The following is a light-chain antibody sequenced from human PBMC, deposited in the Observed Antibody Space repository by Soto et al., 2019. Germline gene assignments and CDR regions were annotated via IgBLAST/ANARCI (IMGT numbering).Light chain of an antibody. CDR3: QQYKTYPIT. Sequence: DIQMTQSPSSLSASVGDRVTTTCRASQGIANWLAWYQQKTDKAPKSLIYAASTLQSGVPSRFRGSGSGTDFTLTISRLQPEDVSTYYCQQYKTYPITFGRGTRLEIK. CDR2: AAS. V-gene: IGKV1D-16*01. J-gene: IGKJ5*01. CDR1: QGIANW.